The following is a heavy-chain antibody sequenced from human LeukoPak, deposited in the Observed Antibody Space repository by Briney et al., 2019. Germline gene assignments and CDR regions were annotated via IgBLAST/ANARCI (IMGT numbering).Heavy chain of an antibody. D-gene: IGHD6-19*01. V-gene: IGHV3-23*01. CDR1: GFTFSHYA. Sequence: GGSLRLSCAASGFTFSHYAMSWVRQAPGKGLEWVSIITFDGGNTYYSSVKGRFTISRDNSKNTLYLQMSSLGAEDTAVYYCTRTHINGWCFDSWGQGTPVTVSS. J-gene: IGHJ4*02. CDR2: ITFDGGNT. CDR3: TRTHINGWCFDS.